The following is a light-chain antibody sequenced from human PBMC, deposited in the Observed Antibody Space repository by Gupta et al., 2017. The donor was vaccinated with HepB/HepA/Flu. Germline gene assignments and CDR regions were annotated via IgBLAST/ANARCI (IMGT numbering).Light chain of an antibody. V-gene: IGKV1-9*01. CDR3: QQLNSYPPWT. CDR2: AAS. CDR1: QGISSY. Sequence: DIQLTQSPSFLSASVGDRVTITCRASQGISSYLAWYQQKPGKAPKLLIYAASTLQSGVPSRFSGSGSGTEFTLTISSLQPEEFATYCCQQLNSYPPWTFGQGTKVEIK. J-gene: IGKJ1*01.